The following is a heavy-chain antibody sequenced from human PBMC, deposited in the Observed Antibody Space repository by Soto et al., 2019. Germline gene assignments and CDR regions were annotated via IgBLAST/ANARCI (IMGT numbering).Heavy chain of an antibody. J-gene: IGHJ5*02. CDR1: GASIRRYH. V-gene: IGHV4-4*07. CDR2: MQHTGNT. D-gene: IGHD3-16*01. CDR3: AKAVSSRRGFDP. Sequence: QVQLQESGPGLVKPSETLSLTCAVSGASIRRYHWSWIRQPAGKGLEWIGRMQHTGNTNYNPSLKSRVTMSVDTHKNQISLKMTSVTAADTAVYFCAKAVSSRRGFDPWGQGILVIVSS.